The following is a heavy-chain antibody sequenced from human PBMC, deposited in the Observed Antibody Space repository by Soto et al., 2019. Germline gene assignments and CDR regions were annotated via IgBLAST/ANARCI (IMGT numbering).Heavy chain of an antibody. Sequence: SQTLSLTCAISWGSVSSNTATWNWVRQSPSRGLEWLGRTYYRSNWNFDYALSVKSRITINPDTSKNQFSLQLNSLTPEDTAVYYCAGELDIHHGLGYWGPGTSVTVS. V-gene: IGHV6-1*01. D-gene: IGHD3-3*02. CDR1: WGSVSSNTAT. J-gene: IGHJ4*02. CDR3: AGELDIHHGLGY. CDR2: TYYRSNWNF.